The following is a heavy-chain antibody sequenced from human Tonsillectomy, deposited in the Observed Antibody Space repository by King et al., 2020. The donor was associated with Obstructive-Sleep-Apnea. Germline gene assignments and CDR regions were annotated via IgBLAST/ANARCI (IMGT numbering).Heavy chain of an antibody. CDR1: GFTFTNYW. D-gene: IGHD1-1*01. V-gene: IGHV3-74*01. CDR3: ARAAWGVRERGDLWYSDL. Sequence: VQLVESGGDLVQPGGSLRLSCTASGFTFTNYWMNWVRQAPGKGPVWVSLINTDGSTTTYANSVKGRFTISRDNAKTTLSLRMNSLRAEDTAGYYCARAAWGVRERGDLWYSDLRGRGTLATVSS. CDR2: INTDGSTT. J-gene: IGHJ2*01.